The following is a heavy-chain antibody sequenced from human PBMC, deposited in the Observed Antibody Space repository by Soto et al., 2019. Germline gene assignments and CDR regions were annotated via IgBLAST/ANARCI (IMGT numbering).Heavy chain of an antibody. D-gene: IGHD1-20*01. CDR2: VYSSGAT. V-gene: IGHV4-4*07. CDR3: TKGPNWNYYYYGVDV. Sequence: QVQLQESGPGLVKPSETLSLTCTVSGDSVSNYYWSCIRQPAGRGLEWIGRVYSSGATNYNPSLNGRVTMSVDTSRNQFSLRLSSVTAADTAIYYCTKGPNWNYYYYGVDVWGQGTAVTVSS. J-gene: IGHJ6*02. CDR1: GDSVSNYY.